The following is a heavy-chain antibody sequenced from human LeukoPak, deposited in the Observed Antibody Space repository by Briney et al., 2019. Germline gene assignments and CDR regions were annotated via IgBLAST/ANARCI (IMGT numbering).Heavy chain of an antibody. V-gene: IGHV4-31*03. J-gene: IGHJ4*02. D-gene: IGHD5-18*01. CDR1: GGSLNSGGYY. CDR3: ARFSGGYSYGYGY. CDR2: IDYSGST. Sequence: SETLSLTCTVSGGSLNSGGYYWSWIRQHPGKGLEWIGYIDYSGSTYYNPSLKSRVTILLDTSKSQFSLKLSSATAADTAVYYCARFSGGYSYGYGYWGRGTLVTVSS.